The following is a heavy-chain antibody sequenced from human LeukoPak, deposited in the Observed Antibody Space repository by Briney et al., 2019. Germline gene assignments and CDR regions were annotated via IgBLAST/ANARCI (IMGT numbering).Heavy chain of an antibody. CDR2: MNPNSGNT. V-gene: IGHV1-8*01. CDR1: RYTFTSYD. CDR3: ARVEVYRVWYYYDSSGYYHFDY. Sequence: ASVKVSCKASRYTFTSYDINWVRQATGQGLEWMGWMNPNSGNTGYAQKFQGRVTMTRNTSISTAYMELSSLRSEDTAVHYCARVEVYRVWYYYDSSGYYHFDYWGQGTLVTVSS. J-gene: IGHJ4*02. D-gene: IGHD3-22*01.